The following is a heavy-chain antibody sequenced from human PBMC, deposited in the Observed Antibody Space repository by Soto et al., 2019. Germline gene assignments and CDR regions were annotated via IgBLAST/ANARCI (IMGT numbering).Heavy chain of an antibody. CDR2: IWYDGSNK. V-gene: IGHV3-33*01. D-gene: IGHD6-19*01. CDR1: GFTFSSYG. J-gene: IGHJ3*02. Sequence: QPGGSLRLSCAASGFTFSSYGMHWVRQAPGKGLEWVAVIWYDGSNKYYADSVKGRFTISRDNSKNTLYLQMNSLRAEDTAVYYCARLNLSIAVAEINDAFDIWGQGTMVTVSS. CDR3: ARLNLSIAVAEINDAFDI.